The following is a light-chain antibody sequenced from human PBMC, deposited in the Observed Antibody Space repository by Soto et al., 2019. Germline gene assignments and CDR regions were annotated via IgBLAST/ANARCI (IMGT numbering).Light chain of an antibody. J-gene: IGKJ5*01. CDR3: QQRSNRIT. CDR1: QSVAGS. V-gene: IGKV3-11*01. Sequence: EIVLTQSPGTLSLSPGERVTLSCRASQSVAGSLAWYQQKPGQAPRLLIYDISTRAAAIPARFSGSGSGTDFTLTVSSLEPEDFALYYCQQRSNRITFGQGTRLE. CDR2: DIS.